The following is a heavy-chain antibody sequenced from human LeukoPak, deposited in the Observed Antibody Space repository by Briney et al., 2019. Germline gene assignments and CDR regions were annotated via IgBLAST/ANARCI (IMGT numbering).Heavy chain of an antibody. V-gene: IGHV1-8*01. D-gene: IGHD3-10*01. CDR3: AREPRRFGD. Sequence: ASVKVSCKASGYTFTSYDINWVRQATGQGLEWLGYMNPNSGYTGYAQKFQGRVTMTSDTSINTAYMELSSLRPEDTAVYYCAREPRRFGDWGQGTLVTVSS. CDR2: MNPNSGYT. J-gene: IGHJ4*02. CDR1: GYTFTSYD.